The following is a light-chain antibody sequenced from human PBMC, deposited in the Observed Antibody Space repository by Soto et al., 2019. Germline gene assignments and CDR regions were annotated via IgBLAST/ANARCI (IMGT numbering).Light chain of an antibody. CDR3: QHYNSYPGT. CDR1: QSISTW. CDR2: DAS. Sequence: DIQMTQSPSTLSASVGDRVTITCRARQSISTWLAWYQQKAGKAPKLLIYDASILESGVPSRFSGSGSGTESTLTISSLQPDDFATYYCQHYNSYPGTFGQGTKVEI. J-gene: IGKJ1*01. V-gene: IGKV1-5*01.